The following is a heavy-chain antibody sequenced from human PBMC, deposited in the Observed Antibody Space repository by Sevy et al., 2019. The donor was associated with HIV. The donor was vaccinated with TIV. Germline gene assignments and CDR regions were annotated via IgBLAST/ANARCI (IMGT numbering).Heavy chain of an antibody. CDR3: ARNYDIFDY. J-gene: IGHJ4*02. CDR1: GFTFGSYW. V-gene: IGHV3-7*01. CDR2: IKQDGSEK. D-gene: IGHD3-9*01. Sequence: GGSLRLSCAASGFTFGSYWMSWVRQAPGKGLEWVANIKQDGSEKYYVDSVKGRFTISRDNAKNSLYLQMNSLRAEDTAVYYCARNYDIFDYWGQGTLVTVSS.